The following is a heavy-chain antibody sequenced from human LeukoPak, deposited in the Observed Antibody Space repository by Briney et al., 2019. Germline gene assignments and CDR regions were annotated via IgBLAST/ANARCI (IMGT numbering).Heavy chain of an antibody. V-gene: IGHV1-69*05. Sequence: GASVKVSCKASGYTFTGYYMHWVRQAPGQGLEWMGGIIPIFGTANYAQKFQGRVTITTDESTSTAYMELSSLRSEDTAVYYCARGLRFLEWLACYWGQGTLVTVSS. J-gene: IGHJ4*02. CDR1: GYTFTGYY. CDR2: IIPIFGTA. CDR3: ARGLRFLEWLACY. D-gene: IGHD3-3*01.